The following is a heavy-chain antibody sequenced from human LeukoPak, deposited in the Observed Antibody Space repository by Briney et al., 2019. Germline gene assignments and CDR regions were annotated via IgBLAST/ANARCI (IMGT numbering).Heavy chain of an antibody. D-gene: IGHD2-21*02. CDR1: GFTFRSYG. Sequence: LPGGSLRLSCAASGFTFRSYGMSWVRQTPGKGLQWVSTMSATGSDIHHADSVKGRFTISRDNSKNTLYLQMNSLRAEDTAVYYCAKDLVTWASGNWYFDLWGRGTLVTVSS. J-gene: IGHJ2*01. V-gene: IGHV3-23*01. CDR3: AKDLVTWASGNWYFDL. CDR2: MSATGSDI.